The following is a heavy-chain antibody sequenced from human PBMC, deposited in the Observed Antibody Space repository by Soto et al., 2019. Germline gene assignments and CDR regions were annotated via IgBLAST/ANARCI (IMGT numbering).Heavy chain of an antibody. CDR1: GFTFSSYA. Sequence: GGSLRLSCAASGFTFSSYAMSWVRQAPGKGLEWVSAISGSGGSTYYADSVKGRFTISRDNSKNTLYLQMNSLRAEDTAVYYCAKDPQGFWSEGYMDVWGKGTTVTVSS. V-gene: IGHV3-23*01. CDR2: ISGSGGST. CDR3: AKDPQGFWSEGYMDV. J-gene: IGHJ6*03. D-gene: IGHD3-3*01.